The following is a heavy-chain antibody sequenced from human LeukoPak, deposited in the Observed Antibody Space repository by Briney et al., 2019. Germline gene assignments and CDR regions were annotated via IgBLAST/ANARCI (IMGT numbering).Heavy chain of an antibody. Sequence: PGRSLRLSCEASGFSLSGYAMSWVRQAPGKGLEWVSAISGSGGSTYYADSVKGRFTISRDNSKNTLYLQMNSLRAEDTAVYYCAKGYYDYVWGSYRYDYWGQGTLVTVSS. D-gene: IGHD3-16*02. J-gene: IGHJ4*02. CDR1: GFSLSGYA. CDR2: ISGSGGST. CDR3: AKGYYDYVWGSYRYDY. V-gene: IGHV3-23*01.